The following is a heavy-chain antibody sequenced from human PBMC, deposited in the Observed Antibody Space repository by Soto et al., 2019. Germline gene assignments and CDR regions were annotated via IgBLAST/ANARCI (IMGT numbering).Heavy chain of an antibody. CDR2: ISSSSSTI. J-gene: IGHJ5*02. CDR3: AREYCSSTSCLNGFDA. V-gene: IGHV3-48*01. CDR1: KFTFSSYD. D-gene: IGHD2-2*01. Sequence: GGSLRLSCAASKFTFSSYDMHWVRQAPGKGLEWVSYISSSSSTIYYADSVKSRFTISRDNAKNSLYLQMNSLRAEDTDVYYCAREYCSSTSCLNGFDAWGQGTLVTVSS.